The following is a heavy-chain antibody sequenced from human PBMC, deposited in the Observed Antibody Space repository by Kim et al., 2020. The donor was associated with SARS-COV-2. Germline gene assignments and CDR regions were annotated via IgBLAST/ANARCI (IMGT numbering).Heavy chain of an antibody. CDR1: GVSISSSSYY. CDR2: IYDSGST. J-gene: IGHJ4*02. Sequence: SETLSLTCTVSGVSISSSSYYWVWIRQPPGKGLEWIGSIYDSGSTYYNPSLKSRVTISVDTSKNQFSLKLSSVTAADTAVYYCATGYLGPDYCGQGTLVTVSS. D-gene: IGHD2-15*01. CDR3: ATGYLGPDY. V-gene: IGHV4-39*07.